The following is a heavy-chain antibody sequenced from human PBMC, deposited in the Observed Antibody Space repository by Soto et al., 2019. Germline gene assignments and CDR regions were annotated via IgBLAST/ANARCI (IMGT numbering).Heavy chain of an antibody. D-gene: IGHD3-22*01. CDR1: GYTFTSYG. CDR3: ARKESGYYVGY. CDR2: ISAYNGNT. J-gene: IGHJ4*02. Sequence: ASVKVSCKASGYTFTSYGISWVRQAPGQGLEWMGWISAYNGNTNYAQKLQGRVTMTTDTCTSTVYMELRSLRSDDTAVYYCARKESGYYVGYWGQGTLVTVSS. V-gene: IGHV1-18*01.